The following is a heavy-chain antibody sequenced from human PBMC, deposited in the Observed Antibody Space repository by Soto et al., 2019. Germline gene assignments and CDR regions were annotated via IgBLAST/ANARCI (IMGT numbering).Heavy chain of an antibody. D-gene: IGHD3-9*01. J-gene: IGHJ4*02. CDR1: GFTLSSYG. Sequence: HPGGSLRLSCAASGFTLSSYGMHWVRQAPGKGLEWVAVIWYDGSNKYYADSVKGRFTISRDNSKNTLYLQMNSLRAEDAAVYYCATAYYDILTGYYDGYFDYWGQGTLVTVSS. V-gene: IGHV3-33*08. CDR2: IWYDGSNK. CDR3: ATAYYDILTGYYDGYFDY.